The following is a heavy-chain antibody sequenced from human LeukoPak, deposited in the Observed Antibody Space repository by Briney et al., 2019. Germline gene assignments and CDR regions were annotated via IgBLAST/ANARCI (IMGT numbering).Heavy chain of an antibody. J-gene: IGHJ5*02. CDR1: GYSFTSYW. CDR3: ARGDGYYGSGSPNWFDP. CDR2: IDPSGSYT. D-gene: IGHD3-10*01. V-gene: IGHV5-10-1*01. Sequence: GESLKISCKGSGYSFTSYWISWVRQMPGKGLEWMGRIDPSGSYTNYSPSFQGHVTISADKSISTAYLQWSSLKASDTAMYYCARGDGYYGSGSPNWFDPWGQGTLVTVSS.